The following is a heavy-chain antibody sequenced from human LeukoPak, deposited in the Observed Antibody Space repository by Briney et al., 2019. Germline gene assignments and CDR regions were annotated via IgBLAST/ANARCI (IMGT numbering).Heavy chain of an antibody. D-gene: IGHD1-1*01. Sequence: ASVKVSCKASGYTFTSYYMHWVRQAPGQGLEWMGIINPSGGSTSYAQKFQGRVTMTRDTSTSTVYMELSSLRSEDTAVHYCAREGRIYYYYMDVWGKGTTVTVSS. J-gene: IGHJ6*03. CDR3: AREGRIYYYYMDV. CDR1: GYTFTSYY. V-gene: IGHV1-46*01. CDR2: INPSGGST.